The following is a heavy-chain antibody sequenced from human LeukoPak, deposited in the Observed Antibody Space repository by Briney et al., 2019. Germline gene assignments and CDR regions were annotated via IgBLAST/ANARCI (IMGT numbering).Heavy chain of an antibody. J-gene: IGHJ4*02. V-gene: IGHV4-31*03. Sequence: SQTLSLTCTVSGGSISSGGNNWSWIRPHPGKGLEWSGYTYYSGRTYYNPSLKSRVTISVDTSKNQFSLKLSSVTAADTAVYYCARALYHAVAGTGPLFVYWGQGTLVTVSS. CDR2: TYYSGRT. CDR1: GGSISSGGNN. CDR3: ARALYHAVAGTGPLFVY. D-gene: IGHD6-19*01.